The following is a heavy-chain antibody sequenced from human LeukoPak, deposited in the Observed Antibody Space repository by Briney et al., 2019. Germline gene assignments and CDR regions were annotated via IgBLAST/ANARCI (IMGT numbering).Heavy chain of an antibody. CDR2: ISGSGGST. CDR1: GFTFSSYA. J-gene: IGHJ6*03. Sequence: PGGSLRLSCAASGFTFSSYAISWVRQAPGKGLEWVSDISGSGGSTDYADSVKGRFTISRDNSENTLYLQMNSLRAEDTAVYYCAKPLPGNYYYMDVWGKGTTVTVSS. CDR3: AKPLPGNYYYMDV. V-gene: IGHV3-23*01.